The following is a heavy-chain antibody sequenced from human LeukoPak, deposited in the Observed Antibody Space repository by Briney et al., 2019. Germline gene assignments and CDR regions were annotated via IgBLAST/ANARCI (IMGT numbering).Heavy chain of an antibody. CDR2: ISSSGSTI. J-gene: IGHJ4*02. V-gene: IGHV3-11*01. D-gene: IGHD2-2*01. CDR3: AGGMCSSTSCPRDY. CDR1: GFTFSDYY. Sequence: GSLRLSCAASGFTFSDYYMSWIRQTPGKGLEWVSYISSSGSTIYYADSVKGRFTISRDNAKNSLYLQMNSLRAEDTAVYYCAGGMCSSTSCPRDYWGQGTLVTVSS.